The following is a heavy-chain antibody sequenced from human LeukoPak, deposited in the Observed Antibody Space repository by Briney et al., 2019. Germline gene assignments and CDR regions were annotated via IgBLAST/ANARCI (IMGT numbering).Heavy chain of an antibody. CDR3: ARYAIVVVPAAYYYYYGMDV. CDR1: GFTFSDYY. J-gene: IGHJ6*02. D-gene: IGHD2-2*01. Sequence: PGGSLRLSCAASGFTFSDYYMSWIRQAPGKGLEWVSYISSSGSTIYYADSVKGRFTISRDNAKNSLYLQMNSLRAEDTAVYYCARYAIVVVPAAYYYYYGMDVWGQGTTVTVSS. V-gene: IGHV3-11*01. CDR2: ISSSGSTI.